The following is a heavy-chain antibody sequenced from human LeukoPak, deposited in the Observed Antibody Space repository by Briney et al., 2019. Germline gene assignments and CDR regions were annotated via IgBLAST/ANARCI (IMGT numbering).Heavy chain of an antibody. V-gene: IGHV4-34*01. D-gene: IGHD3-16*02. CDR1: GGSFSGYY. Sequence: SETLSLTCAVYGGSFSGYYWSWIRQPPGKGLEWIGEINHTGSTTYHPSLKSRVTISVDTSKNQFSLKLSSVTAADTAVYFCARDRKMTGYYYYYMDVWGKGTTVTVSS. J-gene: IGHJ6*03. CDR3: ARDRKMTGYYYYYMDV. CDR2: INHTGST.